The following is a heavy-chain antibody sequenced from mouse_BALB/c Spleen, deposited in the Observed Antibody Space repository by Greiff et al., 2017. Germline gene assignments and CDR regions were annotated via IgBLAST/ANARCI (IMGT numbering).Heavy chain of an antibody. J-gene: IGHJ4*01. CDR1: GFTFSSYA. V-gene: IGHV5-6-5*01. CDR2: ISSGGST. D-gene: IGHD2-3*01. Sequence: EVKLVESGGGLVKPGGSLKLSCAASGFTFSSYAMSWVRQTPEKRLEWVASISSGGSTYYPDSVKGRFTISRDNARNILYLQMSSLRSEDTAMYYCAREGYYPLYYAMDYWGQGTSVTVSS. CDR3: AREGYYPLYYAMDY.